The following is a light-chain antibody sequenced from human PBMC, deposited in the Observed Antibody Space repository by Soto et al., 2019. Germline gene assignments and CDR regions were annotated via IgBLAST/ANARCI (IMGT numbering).Light chain of an antibody. CDR3: QQHSNWPPIT. V-gene: IGKV3-11*01. CDR2: DAS. CDR1: QSISNY. J-gene: IGKJ5*01. Sequence: EIVLTQSPPTLSLSPGERATLSCRASQSISNYVAWYQQKPGQAPRLLIYDASDRATGIPGRFSGSGSGTDFTLTISSLEPEDFAVYYCQQHSNWPPITFGQGTRLETK.